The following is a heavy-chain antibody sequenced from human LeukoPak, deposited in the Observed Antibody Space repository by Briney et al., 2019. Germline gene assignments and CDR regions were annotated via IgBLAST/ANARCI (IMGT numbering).Heavy chain of an antibody. CDR1: GFTVSSNY. CDR3: VRADPFNYGVDY. D-gene: IGHD4-17*01. CDR2: IYSGGST. J-gene: IGHJ4*02. V-gene: IGHV3-66*01. Sequence: GGSLRLSCAASGFTVSSNYMSWVRQAPGKGLEWVSVIYSGGSTYYADSVKGRFTISRDNSKNTLYLQMNSLRAEDTAVYYCVRADPFNYGVDYWGQGTLVTVSS.